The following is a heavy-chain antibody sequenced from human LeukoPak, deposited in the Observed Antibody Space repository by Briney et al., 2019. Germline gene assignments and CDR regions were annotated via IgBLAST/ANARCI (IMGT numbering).Heavy chain of an antibody. Sequence: ASVKASYKASGYTFTSYYMHWVRQAPGQGLEWMGIINPSGGSTSYAQKFQGRVTLTRDTSTSTVYMELSSLRSEDTAVYYCARGRGSSSSGEHFDLWGRGTLVTVSS. CDR3: ARGRGSSSSGEHFDL. CDR1: GYTFTSYY. J-gene: IGHJ2*01. CDR2: INPSGGST. V-gene: IGHV1-46*01. D-gene: IGHD6-13*01.